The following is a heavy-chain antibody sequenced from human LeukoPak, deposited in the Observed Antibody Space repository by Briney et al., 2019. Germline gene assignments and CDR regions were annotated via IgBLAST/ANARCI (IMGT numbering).Heavy chain of an antibody. Sequence: PGGSLRLSCAAFGFTFSSYAMSWVRQAPGKGLEWVSGISGSGGSTYYADSVKGRFTISRDNSKNTLYLQMNSLRAEDTAVYYCTRDPGSSGWYEYFQHWGQGTLVTVSS. CDR2: ISGSGGST. CDR1: GFTFSSYA. CDR3: TRDPGSSGWYEYFQH. V-gene: IGHV3-23*01. J-gene: IGHJ1*01. D-gene: IGHD6-19*01.